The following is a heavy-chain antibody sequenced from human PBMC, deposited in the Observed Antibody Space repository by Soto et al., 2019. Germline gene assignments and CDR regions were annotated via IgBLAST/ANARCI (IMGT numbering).Heavy chain of an antibody. CDR2: INPRGGSA. Sequence: QLVQSGAEVRSPGASVKISCTASGYPFTSFFIHWVRQAPGQGLEWVGVINPRGGSANYAQKFQGRLTLTRDTSSTTVYLDLSSLQSEDTALYFCVRAPYSLDIWGQGTLVTVSS. V-gene: IGHV1-46*01. D-gene: IGHD2-15*01. J-gene: IGHJ4*02. CDR1: GYPFTSFF. CDR3: VRAPYSLDI.